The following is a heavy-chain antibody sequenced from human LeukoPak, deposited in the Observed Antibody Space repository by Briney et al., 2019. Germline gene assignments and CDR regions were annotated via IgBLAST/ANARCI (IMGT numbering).Heavy chain of an antibody. Sequence: GGSLRLSCAASGFTFDDYAMHWVRHAPGKGLEWVSGISWNSGSIGYADSVKGRFTISRDNAKNSLYLQMNSLRAEDTALYYCAKGAMGIAVAGTKDYWGQGTLVTVSS. CDR2: ISWNSGSI. V-gene: IGHV3-9*01. D-gene: IGHD6-19*01. J-gene: IGHJ4*02. CDR3: AKGAMGIAVAGTKDY. CDR1: GFTFDDYA.